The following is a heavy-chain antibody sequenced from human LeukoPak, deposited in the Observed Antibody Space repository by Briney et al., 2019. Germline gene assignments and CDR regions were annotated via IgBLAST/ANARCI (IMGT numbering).Heavy chain of an antibody. J-gene: IGHJ6*02. CDR3: AREYYDILTGYSPYYYGMDV. D-gene: IGHD3-9*01. Sequence: PGGSLRLSCAASGFTFSSYSMTWVRQAPGKGLEWVSSISSSSSYIYYADSVKGRFTISRDNAKNSLYLQMNSLRAEDTAVYYCAREYYDILTGYSPYYYGMDVWGQGTTVTVSS. V-gene: IGHV3-21*01. CDR2: ISSSSSYI. CDR1: GFTFSSYS.